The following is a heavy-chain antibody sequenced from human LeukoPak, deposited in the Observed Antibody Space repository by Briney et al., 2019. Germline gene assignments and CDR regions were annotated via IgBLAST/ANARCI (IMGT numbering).Heavy chain of an antibody. CDR1: GGSISSYY. Sequence: PSETLSLTCTVSGGSISSYYWSWIRQPAGNGLEWIGRIYTSGSTNYNPSLKSRVTMSVDTSKNQFSLKLSSVTAADTAVHYCARSHYYDSSGWQNWGQGTLVTVSS. D-gene: IGHD3-22*01. CDR2: IYTSGST. CDR3: ARSHYYDSSGWQN. J-gene: IGHJ4*02. V-gene: IGHV4-4*07.